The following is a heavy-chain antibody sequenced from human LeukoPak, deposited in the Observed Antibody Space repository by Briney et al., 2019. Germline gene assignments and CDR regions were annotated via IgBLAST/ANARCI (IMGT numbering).Heavy chain of an antibody. CDR3: ATNIVVVVAARVGMDV. Sequence: GGSLRLSCAASGFTFSSYAMSWVRQAPGKGLEWVSAISGSGGSTYYADSVKGRFTISRDNSKNTLYLQMNSLRAEDTAVYYCATNIVVVVAARVGMDVWGQGTTATVSS. CDR1: GFTFSSYA. CDR2: ISGSGGST. J-gene: IGHJ6*02. V-gene: IGHV3-23*01. D-gene: IGHD2-15*01.